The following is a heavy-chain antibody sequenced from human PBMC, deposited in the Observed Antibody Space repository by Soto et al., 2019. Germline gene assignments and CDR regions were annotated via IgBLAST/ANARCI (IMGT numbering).Heavy chain of an antibody. V-gene: IGHV4-31*03. D-gene: IGHD6-6*01. J-gene: IGHJ5*02. Sequence: TLSLTCTVSGGSISSGGYYWSWIRQHPGKGLEWIGYIYYSGRTYYNPSLHSRVSIAVDTTENQFSLKLTSVTAADTSVYYCARGSFSSSSSWFDPWGRGTLVTVSS. CDR3: ARGSFSSSSSWFDP. CDR2: IYYSGRT. CDR1: GGSISSGGYY.